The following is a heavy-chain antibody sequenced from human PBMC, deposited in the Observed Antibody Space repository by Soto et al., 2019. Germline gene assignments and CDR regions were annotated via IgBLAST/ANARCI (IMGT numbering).Heavy chain of an antibody. Sequence: GSLTLSCAASGFTFSRYAMHWVRQAQGKGLEWVAVISYDGSNKYYADSVKGRFTISRDNSKNTLYLQMNSLRAEDTAVYYCASFFWVNPRGYGMDVWGQGTTVTVSS. V-gene: IGHV3-30-3*01. D-gene: IGHD3-16*01. CDR2: ISYDGSNK. CDR3: ASFFWVNPRGYGMDV. J-gene: IGHJ6*02. CDR1: GFTFSRYA.